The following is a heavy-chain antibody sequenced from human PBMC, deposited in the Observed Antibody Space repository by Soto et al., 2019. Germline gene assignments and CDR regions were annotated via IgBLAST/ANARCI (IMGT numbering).Heavy chain of an antibody. CDR1: GFSLRTRGVG. V-gene: IGHV2-5*01. Sequence: QITLKESGPTLVKPTQTLTLTCTFSGFSLRTRGVGVGWIRQPPGKALEWLALIYWNDDERYSPSLKNRLTITEDTAKNQVVLTMTNMDPVDTATYYCTHSHKSSGFPHYFHYWGQGTLVTVSS. CDR3: THSHKSSGFPHYFHY. CDR2: IYWNDDE. J-gene: IGHJ4*02. D-gene: IGHD3-22*01.